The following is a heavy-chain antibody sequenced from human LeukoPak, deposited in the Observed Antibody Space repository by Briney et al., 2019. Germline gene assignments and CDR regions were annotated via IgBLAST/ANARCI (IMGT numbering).Heavy chain of an antibody. CDR1: GFTFGDYA. CDR3: ARKDCSGGSCYLDY. D-gene: IGHD2-15*01. CDR2: IKQDGSEK. Sequence: PGGSLRLSCTASGFTFGDYAMSWVRQAPGKGLEWVANIKQDGSEKYYVDSVKGRFTISRDNAKNSLYLQMNSLRAEDTAVYYCARKDCSGGSCYLDYWGQGTLVTVSS. V-gene: IGHV3-7*01. J-gene: IGHJ4*02.